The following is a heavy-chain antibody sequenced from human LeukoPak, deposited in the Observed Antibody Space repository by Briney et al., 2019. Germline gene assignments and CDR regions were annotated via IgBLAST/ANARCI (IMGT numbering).Heavy chain of an antibody. V-gene: IGHV3-23*01. CDR2: LSGSGSST. D-gene: IGHD4/OR15-4a*01. CDR1: GFIFNKHA. Sequence: GGSLRLSCVASGFIFNKHAMSWVRQAPGKGLERASGLSGSGSSTDYADSVKGRFTVSRDNSKNTLFLQMNSLRAEDTAIYYCAKERDYGPADYWGQGTLVTVSS. J-gene: IGHJ4*02. CDR3: AKERDYGPADY.